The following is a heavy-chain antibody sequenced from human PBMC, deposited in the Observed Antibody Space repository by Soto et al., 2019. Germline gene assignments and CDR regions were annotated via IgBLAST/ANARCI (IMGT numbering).Heavy chain of an antibody. CDR3: ARGASGGRGWNYYSYYGMDV. D-gene: IGHD6-19*01. Sequence: QVQLVESGGGLVKPGGSLRLSCAASGFTLSDHYMSWIRQAPGKGLGWVSYISSSISYTDYADSVKGRFTSSRDNAKNSLYLQMNSLRAEDTAVYYCARGASGGRGWNYYSYYGMDVWGPGTTVPVSS. CDR2: ISSSISYT. V-gene: IGHV3-11*05. CDR1: GFTLSDHY. J-gene: IGHJ6*02.